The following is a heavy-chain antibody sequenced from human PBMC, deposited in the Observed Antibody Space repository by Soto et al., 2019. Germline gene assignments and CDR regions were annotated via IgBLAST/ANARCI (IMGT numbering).Heavy chain of an antibody. D-gene: IGHD3-22*01. CDR1: DGSISTSNW. CDR3: ARRDYYDSSGYYDY. J-gene: IGHJ4*02. V-gene: IGHV4-4*03. Sequence: PETLSLTCAFSDGSISTSNWWSWVRQPPGKGLEWIGEIFHGGTTNYNPSLKSRVTISVDKSKNQFSLKLSSVTAADTAMYYCARRDYYDSSGYYDYWGQGTLVTVSS. CDR2: IFHGGTT.